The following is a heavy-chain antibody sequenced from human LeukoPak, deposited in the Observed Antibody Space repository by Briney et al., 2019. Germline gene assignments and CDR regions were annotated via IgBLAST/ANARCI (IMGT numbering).Heavy chain of an antibody. CDR3: AKSKITFGGVIRHPFDY. CDR1: GFTFSSYG. D-gene: IGHD3-16*02. Sequence: GGSLRLSCAASGFTFSSYGMHWVRQAPGKGLEWVAVISYDGSNKYYADSVKGRFTISRDNSKNTLYLQMNSLRAEDTAVYYCAKSKITFGGVIRHPFDYWGQGTLVTVSS. CDR2: ISYDGSNK. J-gene: IGHJ4*02. V-gene: IGHV3-30*18.